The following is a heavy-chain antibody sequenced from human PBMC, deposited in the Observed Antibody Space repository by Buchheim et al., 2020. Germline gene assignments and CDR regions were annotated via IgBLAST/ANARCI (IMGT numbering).Heavy chain of an antibody. CDR3: ARAWGNTMVRGNLFDP. CDR2: ISSSGSTI. CDR1: GLTFSDYK. Sequence: EVQLVESGGGLVHPGGSLRLSCAASGLTFSDYKMNWLRQAPGKGLEWLAYISSSGSTIHYAASVEGRFTISRDNAQNLLYLQMDSLRADDTAVYYCARAWGNTMVRGNLFDPWGQGTL. D-gene: IGHD3-10*01. J-gene: IGHJ5*02. V-gene: IGHV3-48*01.